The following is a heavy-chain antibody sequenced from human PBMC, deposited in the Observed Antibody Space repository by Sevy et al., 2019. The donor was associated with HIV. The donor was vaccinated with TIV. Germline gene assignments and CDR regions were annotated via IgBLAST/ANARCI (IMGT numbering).Heavy chain of an antibody. CDR3: ITAREYDDYKGGFDS. V-gene: IGHV3-15*01. D-gene: IGHD4-17*01. J-gene: IGHJ4*02. CDR1: GFTFTNAW. Sequence: GGSLRLSCSASGFTFTNAWMGWVRQAPGKGLEWVARIRSNTDGGTTDYAAPLKGRFTISRYDSKNTLYLQMNILKSAATAVSYCITAREYDDYKGGFDSWGQGTPATVSS. CDR2: IRSNTDGGTT.